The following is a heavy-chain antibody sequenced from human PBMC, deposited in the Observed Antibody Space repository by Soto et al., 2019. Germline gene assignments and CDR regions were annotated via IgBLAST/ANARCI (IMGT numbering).Heavy chain of an antibody. CDR2: IYYSGST. CDR3: ARGWRFDP. V-gene: IGHV4-31*03. CDR1: GGSISSGVYY. J-gene: IGHJ5*02. Sequence: SETLSLTCTVSGGSISSGVYYWSWIRQHPGKGLEWIGYIYYSGSTYYNPSLESRINLSVDTSKKQFSLKMFSVTAADTAIYYCARGWRFDPWGQATQVTVSS. D-gene: IGHD1-1*01.